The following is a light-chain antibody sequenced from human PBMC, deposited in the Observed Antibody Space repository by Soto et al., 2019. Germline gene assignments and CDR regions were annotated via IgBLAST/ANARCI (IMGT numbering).Light chain of an antibody. V-gene: IGKV3-20*01. Sequence: EIVLTQSPGTLSLSPGERATLSCRASQSVSSSSLAWYQQKRGQAPRLLIHDASSRATGIPDRFSGSGSGTDFTLTTSRLEPEAFAVYYCHQYGGSPRTFGQGTKVEVK. CDR2: DAS. J-gene: IGKJ1*01. CDR3: HQYGGSPRT. CDR1: QSVSSSS.